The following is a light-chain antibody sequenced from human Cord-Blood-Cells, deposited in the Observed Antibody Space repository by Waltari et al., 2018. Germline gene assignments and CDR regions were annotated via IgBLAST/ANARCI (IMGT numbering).Light chain of an antibody. CDR3: SSYTSSSTVV. Sequence: QSALTQPASVSGSPGQSITISCTGTSSDVGGYNYVSWYQQHPGKAPKLMLYDVSNRPSGVSNGFSGSKSGNTDSLTISGLQAEDEADYYCSSYTSSSTVVFGGGTKLTVL. V-gene: IGLV2-14*01. CDR1: SSDVGGYNY. CDR2: DVS. J-gene: IGLJ2*01.